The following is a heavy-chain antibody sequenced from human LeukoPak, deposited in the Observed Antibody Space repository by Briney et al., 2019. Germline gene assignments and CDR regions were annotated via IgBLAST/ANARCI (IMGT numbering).Heavy chain of an antibody. CDR2: IYHSGRT. CDR1: GGFIMVAAYS. Sequence: SSETLSLTCTVSGGFIMVAAYSWSWIRQPPGKGLEWIGYIYHSGRTYYNPSLKSRVTISLDRSKNQFSLQLSSVTAADTAVYFCARGYGDNSGAFDIWGQGTLVTVS. D-gene: IGHD4-23*01. CDR3: ARGYGDNSGAFDI. J-gene: IGHJ3*02. V-gene: IGHV4-30-2*01.